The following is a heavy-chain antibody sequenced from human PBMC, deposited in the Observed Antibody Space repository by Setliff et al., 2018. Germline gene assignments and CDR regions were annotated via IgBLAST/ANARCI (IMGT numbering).Heavy chain of an antibody. CDR1: GGSISSSNW. J-gene: IGHJ3*02. Sequence: SETLSLTCAVSGGSISSSNWWSWVRQPPGKGLEWIGEIYHSGSTNYNPSLKSRVTISVDKSKNQFSLKLSSVTAADTAVYYCARGKIRITMIVVPTGGAFAIWGQGTMVTVSS. D-gene: IGHD3-22*01. CDR2: IYHSGST. V-gene: IGHV4-4*02. CDR3: ARGKIRITMIVVPTGGAFAI.